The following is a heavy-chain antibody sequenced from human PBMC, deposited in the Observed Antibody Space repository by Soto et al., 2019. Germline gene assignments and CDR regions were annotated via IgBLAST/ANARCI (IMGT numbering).Heavy chain of an antibody. CDR1: GFSFSKYS. D-gene: IGHD2-15*01. Sequence: EVQLLESGGDLVQPGGSLRLSCAASGFSFSKYSMSWVRQAPGKGLEWVSGLRGSGQSTYYADSVKGRFTISRDNSRNTLYLQLNSLRAEDTAFYYCAKSLENSWETYYFDSWGQGTLVTVSS. CDR2: LRGSGQST. J-gene: IGHJ4*02. V-gene: IGHV3-23*01. CDR3: AKSLENSWETYYFDS.